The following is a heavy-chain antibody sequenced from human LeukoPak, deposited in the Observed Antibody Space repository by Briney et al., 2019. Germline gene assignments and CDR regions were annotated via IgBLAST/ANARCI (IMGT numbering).Heavy chain of an antibody. CDR3: ARDKYGAYFDS. Sequence: GGSLRLSCAASGFSFSRDWMDWVRQAPGKGLEWVANIKQDGSEKYYVDSVKGRFTISRDNAKNSLYLQMNSLRVEDTAVYYCARDKYGAYFDSWGQGTLVTVSS. CDR1: GFSFSRDW. V-gene: IGHV3-7*04. CDR2: IKQDGSEK. D-gene: IGHD4-17*01. J-gene: IGHJ4*02.